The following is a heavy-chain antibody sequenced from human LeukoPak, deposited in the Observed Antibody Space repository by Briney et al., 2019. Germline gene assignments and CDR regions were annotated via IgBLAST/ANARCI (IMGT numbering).Heavy chain of an antibody. CDR3: ARAYGYCSSTSCYNAFDI. CDR1: GFTFDDYA. V-gene: IGHV3-20*04. Sequence: GGSLRLSCAASGFTFDDYAMHWVRQAPGKGLEWVSGINWNGGSTGYTDSVKGRFTISRDNAKNSLYLQMNSLRAEDTALYYCARAYGYCSSTSCYNAFDIWGQGTMVTVSS. J-gene: IGHJ3*02. D-gene: IGHD2-2*02. CDR2: INWNGGST.